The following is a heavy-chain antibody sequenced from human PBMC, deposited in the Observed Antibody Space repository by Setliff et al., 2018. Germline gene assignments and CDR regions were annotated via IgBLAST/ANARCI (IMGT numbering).Heavy chain of an antibody. V-gene: IGHV3-21*01. J-gene: IGHJ3*02. D-gene: IGHD6-13*01. Sequence: FSTHSMNWVRQAPGKGLEWVSSISRSSTYIYYADSMKGRFTISRDNAKNSLYLQMNSLRAEDTAVYYCASAGHSGSWFPFDAFHIWGQGTMVTVSS. CDR2: ISRSSTYI. CDR3: ASAGHSGSWFPFDAFHI. CDR1: FSTHS.